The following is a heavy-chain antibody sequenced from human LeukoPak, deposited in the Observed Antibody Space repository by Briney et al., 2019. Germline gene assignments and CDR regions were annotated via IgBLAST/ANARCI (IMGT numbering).Heavy chain of an antibody. J-gene: IGHJ3*02. D-gene: IGHD3-10*01. Sequence: PGGSLRLSCAASGFTFDDYAMHWVRQAPGKGLEWVSGINWNNGNIGYGDSVKGRFTISRDNAKNSLYLQMNSLRAEDTALYYCAKGRDSGSPDSFDIWGQGTMVTVSS. CDR2: INWNNGNI. CDR1: GFTFDDYA. CDR3: AKGRDSGSPDSFDI. V-gene: IGHV3-9*01.